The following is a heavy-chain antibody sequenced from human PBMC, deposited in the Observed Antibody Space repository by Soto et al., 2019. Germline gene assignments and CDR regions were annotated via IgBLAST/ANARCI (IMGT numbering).Heavy chain of an antibody. J-gene: IGHJ5*02. D-gene: IGHD2-15*01. V-gene: IGHV1-18*01. CDR3: ARDCKGAEGFDP. CDR1: GYTFSTYG. CDR2: IGADNGDT. Sequence: QVQLVQSGAEVKKPGASVKVSCKASGYTFSTYGFSWVRQAPGQGLEWMGWIGADNGDTNYAQNFQGRXXMXTXXSTTTSYMELRSLPSDDTAVYFCARDCKGAEGFDPWGQGTLVTVSS.